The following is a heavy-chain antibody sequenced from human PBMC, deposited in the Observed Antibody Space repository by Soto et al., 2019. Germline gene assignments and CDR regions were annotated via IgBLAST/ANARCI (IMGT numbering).Heavy chain of an antibody. D-gene: IGHD2-2*01. CDR2: INPSGGST. V-gene: IGHV1-46*01. J-gene: IGHJ5*02. CDR3: ARYIVVVPAATGFDP. Sequence: ASVKVSCKASGYTFTSYYMHWVRQAPGQGLEWMGIINPSGGSTSYAQKFQGRVTMTRDTSTSTVYMELSSLRSEDTAVYYCARYIVVVPAATGFDPWGQGTLVTVSS. CDR1: GYTFTSYY.